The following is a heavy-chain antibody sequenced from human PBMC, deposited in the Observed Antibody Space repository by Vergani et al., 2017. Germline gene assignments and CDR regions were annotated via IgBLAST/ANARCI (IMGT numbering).Heavy chain of an antibody. CDR2: IIPMFGTA. Sequence: QVQLVQSGAEVKTPGSSVKVSCKASGGTFSSYAISWVRQAPGQGLEWMGGIIPMFGTANYAQKFQGRVTITADEFTSTAYMELSSLRSEDTAVYYCARDSEGCSSTSCYQSFDYWGQGTLVTVSS. V-gene: IGHV1-69*12. J-gene: IGHJ4*02. CDR3: ARDSEGCSSTSCYQSFDY. CDR1: GGTFSSYA. D-gene: IGHD2-2*01.